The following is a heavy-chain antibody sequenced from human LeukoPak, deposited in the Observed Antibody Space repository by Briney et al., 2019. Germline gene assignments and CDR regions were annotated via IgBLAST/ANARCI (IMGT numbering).Heavy chain of an antibody. CDR2: IYYSGST. CDR1: GGSISSYY. V-gene: IGHV4-59*01. J-gene: IGHJ6*03. D-gene: IGHD6-6*01. Sequence: SETLSLTCTVSGGSISSYYWSWIRQPPGKGLEWIGYIYYSGSTNYDPSLKSRVTISVDTSKNQFSLKLSSVTAADTAVYYCARETHIEYSSSSGYYYREVWGKGPRSPSP. CDR3: ARETHIEYSSSSGYYYREV.